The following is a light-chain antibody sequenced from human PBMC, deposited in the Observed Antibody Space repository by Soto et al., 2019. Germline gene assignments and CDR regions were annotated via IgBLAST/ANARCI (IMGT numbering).Light chain of an antibody. Sequence: EIVLTQSPGTLSLSPGERATLSCRASQSLSAFLAWYQQQPGQAPRLLIYGASTRATGIPDRFSGSGSGTDFTLTISRLEPEDFGVYYCQQYGFSPMYTFGQGTKREI. J-gene: IGKJ2*01. CDR1: QSLSAF. CDR2: GAS. CDR3: QQYGFSPMYT. V-gene: IGKV3-20*01.